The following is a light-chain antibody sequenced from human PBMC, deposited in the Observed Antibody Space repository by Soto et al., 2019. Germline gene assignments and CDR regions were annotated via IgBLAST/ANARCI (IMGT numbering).Light chain of an antibody. J-gene: IGKJ1*01. V-gene: IGKV3-20*01. CDR2: GAS. CDR3: QYYGGSPRT. CDR1: ESVAS. Sequence: EIFLTQSPGTLSLSPGEGTTLSCRASESVASLAWYQQKPGQAPRLLIYGASTRATGIPDRFSGSGSGTDFTLTISRLEPEDFAVCYCQYYGGSPRTFGRGTKVDIK.